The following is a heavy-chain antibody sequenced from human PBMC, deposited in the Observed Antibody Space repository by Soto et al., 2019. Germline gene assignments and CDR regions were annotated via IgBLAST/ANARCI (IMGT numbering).Heavy chain of an antibody. CDR3: ARSIGGLATSYYYYGMDV. D-gene: IGHD3-10*01. J-gene: IGHJ6*02. V-gene: IGHV3-33*01. CDR2: IWYDGSNK. CDR1: GFTFSSYG. Sequence: QVQLVESGGGVVQPGRSLRLSCAASGFTFSSYGMHWVRQAPGKGLEWVAVIWYDGSNKYYADSVKGRFTISRDNSKNTLYLQMNSLRAEDTAVYYCARSIGGLATSYYYYGMDVWGQGTTVTVSS.